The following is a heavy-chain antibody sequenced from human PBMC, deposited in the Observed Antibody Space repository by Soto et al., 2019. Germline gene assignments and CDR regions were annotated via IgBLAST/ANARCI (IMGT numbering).Heavy chain of an antibody. CDR3: ARERPSQLLVGPDY. CDR1: GFTFSSYG. Sequence: QVQLVESGGGVVQPGRSLRLSCAASGFTFSSYGMHWVRQAPGKGLEWVAVIWYDGSNEYYVDSVKGRFTISRDNSKNTLYLQMNSVRAEDTAVYYCARERPSQLLVGPDYWGQGTLVTVSS. J-gene: IGHJ4*02. V-gene: IGHV3-33*01. D-gene: IGHD2-2*01. CDR2: IWYDGSNE.